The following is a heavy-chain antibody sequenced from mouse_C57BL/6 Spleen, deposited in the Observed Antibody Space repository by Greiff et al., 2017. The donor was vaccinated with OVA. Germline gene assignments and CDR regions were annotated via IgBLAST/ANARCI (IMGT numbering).Heavy chain of an antibody. V-gene: IGHV3-6*01. J-gene: IGHJ1*03. Sequence: EVQVVESGPGLVKPSQSLSLTCSVTGYSITSGYYWNWIRQFPGNKLEWMGYISYDGSNNYNPSLKNRISITRDTSKNQFFLKLNSVTTEDTATYYCAREGGLRRSYWYFDVWGTGTTVTVSS. CDR1: GYSITSGYY. CDR3: AREGGLRRSYWYFDV. CDR2: ISYDGSN. D-gene: IGHD2-4*01.